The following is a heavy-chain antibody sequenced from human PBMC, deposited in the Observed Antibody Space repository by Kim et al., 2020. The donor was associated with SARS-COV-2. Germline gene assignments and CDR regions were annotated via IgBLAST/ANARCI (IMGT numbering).Heavy chain of an antibody. D-gene: IGHD3-16*01. CDR1: GFTFSSYS. CDR3: ARSPRGSFLDY. Sequence: GGSLRLSCAASGFTFSSYSMNWVRQAPGKGLEWVSSISSSSSYIYYADSVKGRFTSSRDNAKNSLYLQMNSLRAEETAVYYCARSPRGSFLDYWGQGTLVAVSS. J-gene: IGHJ4*02. V-gene: IGHV3-21*01. CDR2: ISSSSSYI.